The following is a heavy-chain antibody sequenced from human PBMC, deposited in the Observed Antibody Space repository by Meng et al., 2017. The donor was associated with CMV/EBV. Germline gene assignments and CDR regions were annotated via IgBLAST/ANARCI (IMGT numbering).Heavy chain of an antibody. CDR1: LSEFS. Sequence: LSEFSMPWVRPAPGKGLEWLGGFDPDDCEPIYAQQFQGSVTMTEDTSTDTAYMELSSLRSEDTAVYYCATDRGRGCSSTSCSLYYFDYWGQGTLVTVSS. CDR3: ATDRGRGCSSTSCSLYYFDY. J-gene: IGHJ4*02. D-gene: IGHD2-2*01. CDR2: FDPDDCEP. V-gene: IGHV1-24*01.